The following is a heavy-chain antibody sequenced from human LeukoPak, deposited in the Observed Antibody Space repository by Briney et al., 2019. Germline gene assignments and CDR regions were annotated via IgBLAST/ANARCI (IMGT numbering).Heavy chain of an antibody. D-gene: IGHD6-6*01. CDR2: KRYDGSNK. Sequence: GGSLRLSCAASGFTFSSYGMHWVRQAPGKGLEWVAFKRYDGSNKYYADSVKGRFTISRDNSKNTLYLQMKSLRAEDTAVYYCGRGPPIAARHNYFDYWGQGTLVTVSS. CDR1: GFTFSSYG. J-gene: IGHJ4*02. V-gene: IGHV3-30*02. CDR3: GRGPPIAARHNYFDY.